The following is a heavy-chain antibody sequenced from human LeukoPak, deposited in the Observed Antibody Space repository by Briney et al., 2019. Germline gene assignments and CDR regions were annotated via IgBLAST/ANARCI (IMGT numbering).Heavy chain of an antibody. D-gene: IGHD3-22*01. CDR1: GFTFSSYW. Sequence: PGGSLRLSCAASGFTFSSYWMHWVRQAPGKGLVWVSRINSDGSSTSYADSVKGRFTISRDNAKNTVYLQMNSLRAEDTAAYYCARSLGSSGYQDYWGQGTLVTVSS. J-gene: IGHJ4*02. CDR3: ARSLGSSGYQDY. CDR2: INSDGSST. V-gene: IGHV3-74*01.